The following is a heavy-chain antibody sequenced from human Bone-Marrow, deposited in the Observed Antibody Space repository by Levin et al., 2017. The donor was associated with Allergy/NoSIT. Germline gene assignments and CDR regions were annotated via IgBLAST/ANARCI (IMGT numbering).Heavy chain of an antibody. V-gene: IGHV3-23*01. CDR3: TKDRWVGAVDH. CDR1: GFIFNNYA. CDR2: ISGSGDTT. D-gene: IGHD1-26*01. Sequence: GESLKISCAASGFIFNNYAMSWVRQAPGKGLEWVSSISGSGDTTSYRDSVQGRFTISRDKSTNTLYLQMTRLNADDTALYYCTKDRWVGAVDHWGQGTLVSVSS. J-gene: IGHJ4*02.